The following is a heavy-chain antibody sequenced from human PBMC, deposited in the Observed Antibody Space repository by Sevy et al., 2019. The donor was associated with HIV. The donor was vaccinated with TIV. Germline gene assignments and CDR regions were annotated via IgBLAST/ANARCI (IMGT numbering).Heavy chain of an antibody. CDR3: ARVNHDTLMLCSARTVDGFFDY. J-gene: IGHJ4*02. CDR1: GGSISSSNW. Sequence: SETLSLTCAVSGGSISSSNWWSWVRQPPGKGLEWIGEIYHSGRTNYNPSLKSRVTISVDKSKNQFSLKLSSVTAADTAVYYCARVNHDTLMLCSARTVDGFFDYWGQGTLVTVSS. CDR2: IYHSGRT. V-gene: IGHV4-4*02. D-gene: IGHD2-15*01.